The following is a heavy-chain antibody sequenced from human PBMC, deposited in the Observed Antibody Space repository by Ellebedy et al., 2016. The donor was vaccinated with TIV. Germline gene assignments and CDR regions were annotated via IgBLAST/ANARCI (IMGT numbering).Heavy chain of an antibody. CDR1: GFAYGGFA. Sequence: GESLKISCAASGFAYGGFAMNWVRQAPGKGLEWVSSISYNGGDVFYADSVKVRFTISRDKAMNSLYLHINSLRAEDTAVYYCARFSRGAPFADYLYFMDVWGKGITVIVSS. V-gene: IGHV3-21*01. D-gene: IGHD3-10*01. CDR3: ARFSRGAPFADYLYFMDV. J-gene: IGHJ6*03. CDR2: ISYNGGDV.